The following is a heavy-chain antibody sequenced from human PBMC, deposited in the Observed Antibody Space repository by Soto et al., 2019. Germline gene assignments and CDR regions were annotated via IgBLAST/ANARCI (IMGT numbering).Heavy chain of an antibody. CDR3: ARDQGGYFDY. J-gene: IGHJ4*02. Sequence: QVQLVESGGDVVQPGRSLRLACAASGFTFMSYGMHWVRQAPGKGLEWAALTWYDGSNKYYADSVKGRFTISRDNSKNTLYLQMNSLRAEDTAVYYCARDQGGYFDYWGQGTLVTVSS. CDR1: GFTFMSYG. CDR2: TWYDGSNK. V-gene: IGHV3-33*01.